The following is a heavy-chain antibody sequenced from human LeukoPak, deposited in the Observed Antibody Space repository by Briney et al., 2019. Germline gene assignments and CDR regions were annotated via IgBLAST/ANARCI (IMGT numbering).Heavy chain of an antibody. V-gene: IGHV3-49*04. CDR3: TRDRLVVVAAFYYYYYGMDV. CDR1: GFTFGDYA. Sequence: GGSLRLSCTASGFTFGDYAMSWVRQAPGKGLEWVGFIRSKAYGGTTEYAASVKGRFTISRDDSKSIAYLQMNSLKTEDTAVYYCTRDRLVVVAAFYYYYYGMDVWGQGTTVTVPS. D-gene: IGHD2-15*01. CDR2: IRSKAYGGTT. J-gene: IGHJ6*02.